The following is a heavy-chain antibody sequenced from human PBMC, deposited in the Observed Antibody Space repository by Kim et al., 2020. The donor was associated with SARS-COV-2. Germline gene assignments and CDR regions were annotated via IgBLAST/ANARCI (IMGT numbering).Heavy chain of an antibody. J-gene: IGHJ4*02. CDR3: AGSGSYFDY. Sequence: GGSLRLSCAAFGFTFSSYAMHWVRQAPGKGLEWVAVISYDGSNKYYADSVKGRFTISRDNSKNTLYLQMNSLRAEDTAVYYCAGSGSYFDYWGQGTLVTV. CDR1: GFTFSSYA. CDR2: ISYDGSNK. V-gene: IGHV3-30*04. D-gene: IGHD1-26*01.